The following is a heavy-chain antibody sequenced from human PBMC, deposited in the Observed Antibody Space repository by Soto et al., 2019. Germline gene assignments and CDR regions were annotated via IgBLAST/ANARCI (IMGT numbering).Heavy chain of an antibody. CDR2: ILPIMGSV. Sequence: QVHLVQSGSEVKKPGSSVTVSCKASGGTFNTYTFIWVRQAPGQGLEWMGSILPIMGSVNYALDLRCRLSVSGDPSTTASYMELTSLTLHDTAIYYCARIPRYSYPTSDPLDNWGQGTLVTVSS. V-gene: IGHV1-69*01. D-gene: IGHD2-15*01. CDR1: GGTFNTYT. J-gene: IGHJ4*02. CDR3: ARIPRYSYPTSDPLDN.